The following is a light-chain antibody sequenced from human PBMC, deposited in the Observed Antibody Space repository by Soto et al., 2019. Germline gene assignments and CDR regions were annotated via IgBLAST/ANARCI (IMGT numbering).Light chain of an antibody. CDR1: QSVSSN. CDR3: QQYGSYPCT. CDR2: AAS. J-gene: IGKJ1*01. Sequence: IKMTQSPSTLSVSVGERATLTCRASQSVSSNLAWYQQKPGQAPRLLIYAASTRATGVPARFSGSGSGTDFTLTISSLQPEDFASYYCQQYGSYPCTFGQGTKVDIK. V-gene: IGKV3-15*01.